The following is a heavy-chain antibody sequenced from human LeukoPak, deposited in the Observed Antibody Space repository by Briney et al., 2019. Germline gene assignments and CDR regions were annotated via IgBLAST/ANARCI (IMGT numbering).Heavy chain of an antibody. J-gene: IGHJ4*02. V-gene: IGHV3-66*01. D-gene: IGHD5-12*01. CDR1: GFTFSSYS. CDR3: ARDGVATMTPRDY. CDR2: IYSGGST. Sequence: PGGSLRLSCAASGFTFSSYSMNWVRQAPGKGLEWVSVIYSGGSTYYADSVKGRFTISRDNSKNSLYLQMNSLRAEDTAVYYCARDGVATMTPRDYWGQGTLVTVSS.